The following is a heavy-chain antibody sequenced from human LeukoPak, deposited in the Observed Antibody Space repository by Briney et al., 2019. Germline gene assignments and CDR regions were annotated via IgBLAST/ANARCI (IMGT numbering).Heavy chain of an antibody. V-gene: IGHV4-39*07. CDR3: ARDQVDYEIPDHFDY. D-gene: IGHD3-22*01. Sequence: SETLSLTCTVSGGSISSSSYYWGWIRQPPGKGLEWIGYISQSGNSYFTPSLQSRATISVDRSKNHFSLTLISVTAADTAVYYCARDQVDYEIPDHFDYWGKGTLVTVSS. CDR2: ISQSGNS. CDR1: GGSISSSSYY. J-gene: IGHJ4*02.